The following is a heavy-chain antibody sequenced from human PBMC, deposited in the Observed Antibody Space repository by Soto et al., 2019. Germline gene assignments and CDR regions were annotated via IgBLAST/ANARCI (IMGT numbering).Heavy chain of an antibody. V-gene: IGHV3-33*01. J-gene: IGHJ6*02. Sequence: QGQLAESGGGAVPTGTSLRLSCSAAGFTFETHVMHWVRQAPGKGLEWVAVIWYDGSNRKYPDSVKGRFTVSRDNSKSTLFLQMNSLRAEDTAVYYCARGSSLNSGLYGMDVWGRGTLVTVSS. CDR2: IWYDGSNR. CDR3: ARGSSLNSGLYGMDV. CDR1: GFTFETHV. D-gene: IGHD1-26*01.